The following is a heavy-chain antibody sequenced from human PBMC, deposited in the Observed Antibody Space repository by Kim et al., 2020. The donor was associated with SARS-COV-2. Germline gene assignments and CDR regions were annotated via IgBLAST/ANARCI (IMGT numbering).Heavy chain of an antibody. D-gene: IGHD2-2*01. Sequence: SETLSLTCTVSGGSISSYYWSWIRQPPGKGLEWIGYIYYSGSTNYNPSLKSRVTISVDTSKNQFSLKLSSVTAADTAVYYCARAAVPAAMGTDYWGQGTLVTVSS. V-gene: IGHV4-59*01. J-gene: IGHJ4*02. CDR1: GGSISSYY. CDR2: IYYSGST. CDR3: ARAAVPAAMGTDY.